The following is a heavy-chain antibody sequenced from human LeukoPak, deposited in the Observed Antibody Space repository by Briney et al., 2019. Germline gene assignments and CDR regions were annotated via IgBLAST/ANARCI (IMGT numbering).Heavy chain of an antibody. CDR1: GYRFTGYF. CDR2: INPDSGVT. CDR3: ARDKDRYGAGPFDI. D-gene: IGHD3-10*01. Sequence: ASVKVSCKAAGYRFTGYFIHWVRQAPGQGLEWMGHINPDSGVTTYAQKFRGLVTMTRDTSINTAYLEVSSLRSGDTAIYYCARDKDRYGAGPFDIWGQGTLVIVSS. V-gene: IGHV1-2*04. J-gene: IGHJ4*01.